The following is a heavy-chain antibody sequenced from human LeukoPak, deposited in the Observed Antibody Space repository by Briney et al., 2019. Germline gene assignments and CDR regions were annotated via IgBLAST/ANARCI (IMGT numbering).Heavy chain of an antibody. CDR3: ARGLAGAYRIMDV. D-gene: IGHD6-19*01. J-gene: IGHJ6*02. CDR2: TSADGTTP. V-gene: IGHV3-74*01. CDR1: GFTFNTYW. Sequence: GGSLRLSCVDSGFTFNTYWIHWVRPGPGRGLLWVSLTSADGTTPTYADSVNGRFTVSRDNAKNPLSLQMNSLRAEDAAVYYCARGLAGAYRIMDVWGQGTTVTVS.